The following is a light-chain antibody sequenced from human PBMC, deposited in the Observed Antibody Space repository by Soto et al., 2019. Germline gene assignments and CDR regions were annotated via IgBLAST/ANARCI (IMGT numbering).Light chain of an antibody. CDR1: QSVSRTY. CDR2: GAS. J-gene: IGKJ1*01. Sequence: EIVLTQSPGTLSLSPGERATLSCRASQSVSRTYLAWYQQKPGQPPRLLIYGASSRAAGIPDRFSGSGSGTDFTLTISRLEPEDFAVYYCQQSGSSPWAFGQGTKVEIK. V-gene: IGKV3-20*01. CDR3: QQSGSSPWA.